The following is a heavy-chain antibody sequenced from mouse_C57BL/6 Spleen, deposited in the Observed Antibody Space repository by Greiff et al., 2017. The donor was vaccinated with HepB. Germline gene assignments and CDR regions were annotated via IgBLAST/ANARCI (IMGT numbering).Heavy chain of an antibody. Sequence: VQLQQSGAELVKPGASVKISCKASGYAFSSYWMNWGKQRPGKGLEWIGQSYHGDGDTIYNGKFKGKATLTADKSSRTAYMQISSLTSEDSAVYFCARSTMVTTGGFDYWGQGTTLTVAS. D-gene: IGHD2-2*01. CDR3: ARSTMVTTGGFDY. CDR2: SYHGDGDT. V-gene: IGHV1-80*01. CDR1: GYAFSSYW. J-gene: IGHJ2*01.